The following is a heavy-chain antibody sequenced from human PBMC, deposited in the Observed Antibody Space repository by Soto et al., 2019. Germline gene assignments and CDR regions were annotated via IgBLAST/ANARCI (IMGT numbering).Heavy chain of an antibody. D-gene: IGHD5-18*01. V-gene: IGHV1-69*12. J-gene: IGHJ6*02. CDR2: IIPIFGTA. CDR3: ARDTAMVSRYYGMDV. Sequence: QVQLVQSGAEVKKPGSSVKVSCKASGGTFSSYASSWVRQAPGQGLEWMGGIIPIFGTANYAKKFQGRVTITADESTITAYMELSSLRSEDTAVYYCARDTAMVSRYYGMDVWCQGTTVTVSS. CDR1: GGTFSSYA.